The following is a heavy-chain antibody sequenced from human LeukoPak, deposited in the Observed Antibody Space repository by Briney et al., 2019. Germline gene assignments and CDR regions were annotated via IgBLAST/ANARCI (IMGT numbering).Heavy chain of an antibody. CDR1: GGTFSSYA. D-gene: IGHD6-6*01. Sequence: ASVKVSCKASGGTFSSYAISWVLQAPGQGLEWMGGIIPIFGAANYAQKFQGRVTITADESTSTAYMELSSLRSEDTAVYYCAVEYSSSSGDYWGQGTLVTVSS. CDR3: AVEYSSSSGDY. J-gene: IGHJ4*02. V-gene: IGHV1-69*13. CDR2: IIPIFGAA.